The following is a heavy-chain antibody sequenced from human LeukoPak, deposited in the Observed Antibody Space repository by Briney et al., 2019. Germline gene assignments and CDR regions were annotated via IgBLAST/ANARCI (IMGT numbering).Heavy chain of an antibody. CDR1: GGSISSYY. Sequence: SETLSLTCTVSGGSISSYYWSWIRQPPGKGLEWIGYIYYSGSTNYNPSPQSRVTISLDTSKNQFSLKLTSVTAADTAVYYCARHGGVVRGEGSDAFDIWGQGTMVTVSS. CDR2: IYYSGST. D-gene: IGHD3-10*01. J-gene: IGHJ3*02. V-gene: IGHV4-59*08. CDR3: ARHGGVVRGEGSDAFDI.